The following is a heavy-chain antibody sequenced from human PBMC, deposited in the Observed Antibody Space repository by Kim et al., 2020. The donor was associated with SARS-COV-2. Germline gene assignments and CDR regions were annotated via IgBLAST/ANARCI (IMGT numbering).Heavy chain of an antibody. CDR3: AKGLRYFDWLRRENNWFDP. J-gene: IGHJ5*02. V-gene: IGHV1-3*01. CDR1: GYTFTSYA. CDR2: INAGNGNT. D-gene: IGHD3-9*01. Sequence: ASVKVSCKASGYTFTSYAMHWVRQAPGQRLEWMGWINAGNGNTKYSQKFQGRVTITRDTSASTAYMELSSLRSEDTAVYYCAKGLRYFDWLRRENNWFDPWGQGTLVTVSS.